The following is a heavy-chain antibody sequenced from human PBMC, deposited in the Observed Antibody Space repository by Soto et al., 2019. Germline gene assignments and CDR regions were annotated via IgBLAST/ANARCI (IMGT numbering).Heavy chain of an antibody. Sequence: QVQLQESGPGLVKPSQTLSLTCTVSGGSISSGGYYWSWIRQHPGKGLEWVGYIYYSGSTYYNPSLKSRVTISVDTSKNQFSLKLSSVTAADTAVYYCAREATVTTNGMDVWGQGTTVTVSS. CDR1: GGSISSGGYY. D-gene: IGHD4-17*01. V-gene: IGHV4-31*03. CDR3: AREATVTTNGMDV. CDR2: IYYSGST. J-gene: IGHJ6*02.